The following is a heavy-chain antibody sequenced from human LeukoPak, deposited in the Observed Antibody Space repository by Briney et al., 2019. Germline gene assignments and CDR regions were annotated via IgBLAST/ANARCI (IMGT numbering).Heavy chain of an antibody. CDR1: GDSVSSNSAG. CDR2: TYYRSKWYN. J-gene: IGHJ6*04. D-gene: IGHD3-10*01. V-gene: IGHV6-1*01. Sequence: SQTLSLTCAISGDSVSSNSAGWSWIRQSPSRGLEWLGRTYYRSKWYNDYAVSVRSRITINPDTSKNQFSLQLNSVTPEDTAVYYCARGGGVMDVWGKGTTVTVSS. CDR3: ARGGGVMDV.